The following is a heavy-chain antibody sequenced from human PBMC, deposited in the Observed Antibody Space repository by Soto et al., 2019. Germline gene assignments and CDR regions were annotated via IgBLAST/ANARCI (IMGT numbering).Heavy chain of an antibody. CDR3: AMRSRPEFYYSED. D-gene: IGHD6-6*01. Sequence: EVQLAESGGGLAQPGGSLRLSCAASGFTLSGYAMDWVRQAPGKGLEYVSGLSSNGVGTYYANSVQGRFTISGDNSKNTVSLQMGSLRPEDMDVSYCAMRSRPEFYYSEDWGKGTTVTLSS. CDR1: GFTLSGYA. V-gene: IGHV3-64*01. CDR2: LSSNGVGT. J-gene: IGHJ6*03.